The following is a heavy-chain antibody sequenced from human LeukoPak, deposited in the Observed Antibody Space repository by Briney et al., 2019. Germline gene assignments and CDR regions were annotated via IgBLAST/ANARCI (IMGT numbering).Heavy chain of an antibody. V-gene: IGHV4-59*08. Sequence: PSETLSLTCTVSGGSISSYYWNWIRQPPGKGLEWIGYIYYSGSTNYNPSLKSRVTISVDTSKNQFSLKLSSVTAADTAVYYCARRLGGDLFDYWGQGTLVTVSS. CDR1: GGSISSYY. J-gene: IGHJ4*02. CDR3: ARRLGGDLFDY. D-gene: IGHD2-21*02. CDR2: IYYSGST.